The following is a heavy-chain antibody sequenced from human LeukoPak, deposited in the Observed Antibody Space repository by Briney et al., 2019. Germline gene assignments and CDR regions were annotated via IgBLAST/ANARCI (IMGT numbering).Heavy chain of an antibody. Sequence: GGSLRLSCAASGFTFSTYAMGWVRQAPGKGLEWVSSIKGGGGDPFYADSVKGWFTISRDNSKNTRFLQLHSLGAEDSAVYYCAKGGHDFSPFYRWGQGALITVSS. CDR2: IKGGGGDP. D-gene: IGHD4-11*01. V-gene: IGHV3-23*01. CDR1: GFTFSTYA. CDR3: AKGGHDFSPFYR. J-gene: IGHJ4*02.